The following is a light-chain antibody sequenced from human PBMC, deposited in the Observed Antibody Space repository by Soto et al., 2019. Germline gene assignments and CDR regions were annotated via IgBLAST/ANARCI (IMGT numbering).Light chain of an antibody. CDR3: QQYGSSRT. V-gene: IGKV3-20*01. Sequence: EIVLTQSPGTLSLSPGERATLSCRASQSVSSSYLAWYQQKPGQAPRLLIYGASSRATGIPDRFSGSGSGTDFTLTISSLEPEGFADYYWQQYGSSRTFGQGNKVEIK. CDR2: GAS. J-gene: IGKJ1*01. CDR1: QSVSSSY.